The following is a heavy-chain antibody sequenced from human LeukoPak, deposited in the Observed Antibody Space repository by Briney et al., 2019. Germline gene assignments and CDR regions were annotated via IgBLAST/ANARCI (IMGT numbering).Heavy chain of an antibody. CDR1: GGSISNYY. J-gene: IGHJ3*02. Sequence: SETLSLTCTVSGGSISNYYWNWVRQPPGKGLEWIGFIYSTGSANYNASLKSRVIMSVDRSKSQLSLNLRSVTAADTAVYYCAIWGNAFDIWGQGTMVTVSS. CDR3: AIWGNAFDI. CDR2: IYSTGSA. D-gene: IGHD3-16*01. V-gene: IGHV4-59*01.